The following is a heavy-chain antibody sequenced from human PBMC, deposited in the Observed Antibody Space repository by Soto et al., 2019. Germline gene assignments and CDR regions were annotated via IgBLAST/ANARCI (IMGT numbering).Heavy chain of an antibody. CDR1: GYSITTGYY. Sequence: SETLSLTCAVSGYSITTGYYWGWIRQPPGKGLEWIGNIYHSGSTYYNPSLKSRVTISVDTSKNQFSLRLNSVTAADTAVYYCARDSGTGITIFGVVTATWYFDFWGRGTLVTVSS. D-gene: IGHD3-3*01. CDR2: IYHSGST. CDR3: ARDSGTGITIFGVVTATWYFDF. J-gene: IGHJ2*01. V-gene: IGHV4-38-2*02.